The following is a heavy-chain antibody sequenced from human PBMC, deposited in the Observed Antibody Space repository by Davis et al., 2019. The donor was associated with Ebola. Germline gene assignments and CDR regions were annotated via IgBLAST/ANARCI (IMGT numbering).Heavy chain of an antibody. V-gene: IGHV3-73*01. D-gene: IGHD3-16*01. CDR2: IRSKANSYAT. CDR1: GFTFSGSA. CDR3: AKVPYQGWYFDL. Sequence: GESLKISCAASGFTFSGSAMHWVRQASGKGLEWVGRIRSKANSYATAYAASVKGRFTISRDDSKNTLYLQMNSLRAEDTAVYYCAKVPYQGWYFDLWGRGTLVTVSS. J-gene: IGHJ2*01.